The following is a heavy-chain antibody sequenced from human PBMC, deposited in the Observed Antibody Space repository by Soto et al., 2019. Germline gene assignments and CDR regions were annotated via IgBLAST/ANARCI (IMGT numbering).Heavy chain of an antibody. D-gene: IGHD4-17*01. V-gene: IGHV3-30*03. CDR2: ISYDGSNK. Sequence: GGSLRLSCAASGFTFSSYGMHWVRQAPGKGLEWVAVISYDGSNKYYADSVKGRFTISRDNSKNTLYLQMNSLRAEDTAVYYCAEMEYGDSAEANAFDIWGQGTMVTVSS. J-gene: IGHJ3*02. CDR1: GFTFSSYG. CDR3: AEMEYGDSAEANAFDI.